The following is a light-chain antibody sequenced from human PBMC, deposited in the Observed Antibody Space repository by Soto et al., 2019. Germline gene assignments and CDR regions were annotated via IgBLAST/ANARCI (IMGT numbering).Light chain of an antibody. Sequence: AIQLTQSPSSLSASVGDRVTITCRSSQGISNYLAWYQQKPGKAPKLLIYDASSLESGVPSRFSGSGSGTEFTLTISSLRPDDFATYYCQQTYSTWTFGQGTKVDIK. J-gene: IGKJ1*01. CDR2: DAS. CDR3: QQTYSTWT. CDR1: QGISNY. V-gene: IGKV1-13*02.